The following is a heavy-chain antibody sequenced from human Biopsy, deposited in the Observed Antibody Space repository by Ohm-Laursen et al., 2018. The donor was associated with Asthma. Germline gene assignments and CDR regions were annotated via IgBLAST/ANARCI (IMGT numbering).Heavy chain of an antibody. CDR3: ARAQDYYDSRGYCRSFDY. J-gene: IGHJ4*02. CDR1: GGSISSGGYY. CDR2: IYYSGST. V-gene: IGHV4-31*03. Sequence: TLSLTCTVSGGSISSGGYYWSWIRQHPGKGLEWIGYIYYSGSTYYNPSLKSRVSISIDTSKNQFSLKLSSVTAADTAVYYCARAQDYYDSRGYCRSFDYWGQGTLVTVSS. D-gene: IGHD3-22*01.